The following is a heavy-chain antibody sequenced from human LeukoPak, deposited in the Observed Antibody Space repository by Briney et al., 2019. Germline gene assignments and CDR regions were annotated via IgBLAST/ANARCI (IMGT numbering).Heavy chain of an antibody. CDR2: MNPNSGNT. CDR3: ARGDILSSGWLLNNWFDP. V-gene: IGHV1-8*01. D-gene: IGHD6-19*01. Sequence: GASVKVSCKASGYTFTSYDINWVRQATGQGLEWMGWMNPNSGNTGYAQKFQGRVTMTRNTSISTAYMELSSLRSEDTAVYYCARGDILSSGWLLNNWFDPWGQGTLVTVSS. J-gene: IGHJ5*02. CDR1: GYTFTSYD.